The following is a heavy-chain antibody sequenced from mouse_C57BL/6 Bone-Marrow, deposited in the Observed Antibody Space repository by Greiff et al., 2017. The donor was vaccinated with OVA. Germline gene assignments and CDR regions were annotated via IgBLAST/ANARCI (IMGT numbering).Heavy chain of an antibody. J-gene: IGHJ3*01. V-gene: IGHV7-3*01. D-gene: IGHD3-1*01. CDR2: IRNKANGYTT. CDR1: GFTFTDYY. CDR3: ASPRGGRGAWFAY. Sequence: EVKLVESGGGLVQPGGSLSLSCAASGFTFTDYYMSWVRQPPGKALEWLGFIRNKANGYTTEYSASVKGRFTISRANSQSILYLQMSALRAEDSATYYCASPRGGRGAWFAYWGQGTLVTVSA.